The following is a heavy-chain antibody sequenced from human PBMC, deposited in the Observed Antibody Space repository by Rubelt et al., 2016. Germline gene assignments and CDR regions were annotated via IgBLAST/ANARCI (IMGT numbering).Heavy chain of an antibody. CDR1: GFTFSSYA. D-gene: IGHD3-3*01. Sequence: GQLLESGGGLVQPGGSLRLSCAASGFTFSSYAMSWVRQAPGKGLEWVSVISGSAGRTNNADSVKGRFTISRDNSKNTLYLQMNSLRAEDTAVYYCARDPIARVRFLEWLLYGDVWGKGTTVTVSS. CDR2: ISGSAGRT. CDR3: ARDPIARVRFLEWLLYGDV. J-gene: IGHJ6*04. V-gene: IGHV3-23*01.